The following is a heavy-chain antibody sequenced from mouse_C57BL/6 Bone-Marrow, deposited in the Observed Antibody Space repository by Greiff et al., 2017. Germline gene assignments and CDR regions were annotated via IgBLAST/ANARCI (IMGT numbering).Heavy chain of an antibody. J-gene: IGHJ1*03. CDR2: IYPGSGNT. CDR1: GYTFTDYY. V-gene: IGHV1-76*01. Sequence: QVQLQQSGAELVRPGASVKLSCKASGYTFTDYYINWVKQRPGQGLEWIARIYPGSGNTYYNEKFKGKATLTAEKSSSTAYMQLSSLTSDDSAVYFCARSPYYYGSSYRYFDVWGTGTTVTVSS. CDR3: ARSPYYYGSSYRYFDV. D-gene: IGHD1-1*01.